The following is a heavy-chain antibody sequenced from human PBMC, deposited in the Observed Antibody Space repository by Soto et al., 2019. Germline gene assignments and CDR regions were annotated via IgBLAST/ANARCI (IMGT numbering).Heavy chain of an antibody. Sequence: GGSLRLSCAASGFTFSSYSMSWVRQAPGKGLEWVSYISSSSSTIYYADSVKGRFTISRDNAKNTLYLQMNSLKTEDTAVYYCTTDPGTKDYWGQGTLVTVSS. CDR1: GFTFSSYS. D-gene: IGHD1-7*01. CDR3: TTDPGTKDY. CDR2: ISSSSSTI. V-gene: IGHV3-48*01. J-gene: IGHJ4*02.